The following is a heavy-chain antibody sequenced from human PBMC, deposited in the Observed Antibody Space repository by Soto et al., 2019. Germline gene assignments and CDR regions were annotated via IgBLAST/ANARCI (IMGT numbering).Heavy chain of an antibody. Sequence: QVQLVESGGGVVQPGRSLRLSCAASGFTFSSHSIQWVRQAPGKGLEWVAVISYDGSIKYYADSVKGRFTISRDNSKNTAYLQMNSLRAEDTGVFYFARECSTSGELDYWGQGTQVIVSS. D-gene: IGHD6-6*01. J-gene: IGHJ4*02. CDR3: ARECSTSGELDY. CDR2: ISYDGSIK. CDR1: GFTFSSHS. V-gene: IGHV3-30-3*01.